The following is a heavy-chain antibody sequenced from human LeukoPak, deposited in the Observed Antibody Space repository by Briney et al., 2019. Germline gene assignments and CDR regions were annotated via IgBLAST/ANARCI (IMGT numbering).Heavy chain of an antibody. CDR1: GGSISSGGYY. D-gene: IGHD3-3*01. J-gene: IGHJ6*02. V-gene: IGHV4-31*03. Sequence: SETLSLTCTVSGGSISSGGYYWSWVRQHPGKGREWIAYIYYSGSTYYNPSLKSRVTISVDTSKNQFSLKLSSVTAADTAVYYCARGQGGRTGLEWLQQAGPSPGYYYYYYGMDVWGQGTTVTVSS. CDR2: IYYSGST. CDR3: ARGQGGRTGLEWLQQAGPSPGYYYYYYGMDV.